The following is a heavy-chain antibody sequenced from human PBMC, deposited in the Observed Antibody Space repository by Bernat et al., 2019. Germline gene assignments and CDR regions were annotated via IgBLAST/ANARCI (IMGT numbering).Heavy chain of an antibody. D-gene: IGHD6-13*01. V-gene: IGHV1-69*01. CDR1: GGTFSSYA. Sequence: QVQLVQSGAEVKKPGSSVKVSCKASGGTFSSYAISWVRQAPGQGLEWMGGIIPIFGTANYAQKFQGRVTITADESTSTAYMELSSLRSEDTVVYYCARDRDSSSWYGWFDPWGQGTLVTVSS. CDR2: IIPIFGTA. CDR3: ARDRDSSSWYGWFDP. J-gene: IGHJ5*02.